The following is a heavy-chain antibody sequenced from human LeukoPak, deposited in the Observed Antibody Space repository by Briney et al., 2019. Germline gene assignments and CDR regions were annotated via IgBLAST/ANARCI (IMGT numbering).Heavy chain of an antibody. CDR3: ARDSIARLEGATRRGYYYYYYMDV. CDR2: IYTSGST. V-gene: IGHV4-4*07. CDR1: GGSISSYY. D-gene: IGHD1-26*01. J-gene: IGHJ6*03. Sequence: SETLSLTCTVSGGSISSYYWSWIRQPAGKGLEWIGRIYTSGSTNYNPSLKSRVTMSVDTSKNQFSLKLSSVTAADTAVYYCARDSIARLEGATRRGYYYYYYMDVWGKGTTVTVSS.